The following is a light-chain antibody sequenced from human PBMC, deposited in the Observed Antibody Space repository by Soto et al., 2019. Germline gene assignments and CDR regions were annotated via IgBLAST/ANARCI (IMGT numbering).Light chain of an antibody. CDR3: QKYNSAPLT. V-gene: IGKV1-27*01. Sequence: DVQRTQSPSSLSALVGDRVTITCRASQGIAPYLAWFQQKPGKVPKLLIYATSTLQSGVPSRFSGSGSGTDFTLTINSLQPEDVGTYYCQKYNSAPLTFGGGTKVEIK. CDR1: QGIAPY. CDR2: ATS. J-gene: IGKJ4*01.